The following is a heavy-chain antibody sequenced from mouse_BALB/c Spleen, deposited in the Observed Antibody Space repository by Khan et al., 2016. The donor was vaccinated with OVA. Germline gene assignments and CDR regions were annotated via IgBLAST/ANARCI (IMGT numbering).Heavy chain of an antibody. CDR1: GYTFTSYW. CDR3: ARENYYGSRHYAMDD. Sequence: DLVKPGASVKLSCKASGYTFTSYWINWIKQRPGQGLEWIGRISPGSGTPYYNEMFKGKATLTVDTSSSTAYIQLSSLSSEDSAVYFCARENYYGSRHYAMDDWGQGTSVTASS. D-gene: IGHD1-1*01. J-gene: IGHJ4*01. CDR2: ISPGSGTP. V-gene: IGHV1S41*01.